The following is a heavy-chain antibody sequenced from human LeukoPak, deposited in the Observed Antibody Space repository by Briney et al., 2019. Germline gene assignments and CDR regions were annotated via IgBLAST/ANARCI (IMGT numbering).Heavy chain of an antibody. CDR3: ARDLEDYGGNSGAFDI. CDR1: GYTFTGYY. CDR2: INPSGGST. D-gene: IGHD4-23*01. J-gene: IGHJ3*02. V-gene: IGHV1-46*01. Sequence: ASVKVSCKASGYTFTGYYMHWVRQAPGQGLEWMGIINPSGGSTSYAQKFQGRVTMTRDMSTSTVYMELSSLRSEDTAVYYCARDLEDYGGNSGAFDIWGQGTMVTVSS.